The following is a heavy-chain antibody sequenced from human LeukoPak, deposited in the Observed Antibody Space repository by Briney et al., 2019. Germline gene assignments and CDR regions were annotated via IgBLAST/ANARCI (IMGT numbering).Heavy chain of an antibody. J-gene: IGHJ5*02. CDR2: IYYSGST. CDR1: GGSISSSSYY. CDR3: ASSNNNWNYGANWFDP. Sequence: SETLSLTCTVSGGSISSSSYYWGWIRQPPGKGLEWIGSIYYSGSTYYNPSLKSRVTISVDTSKNQFSLKLSSVTAADTAVYYCASSNNNWNYGANWFDPWGQGTLVTVSS. D-gene: IGHD1-7*01. V-gene: IGHV4-39*01.